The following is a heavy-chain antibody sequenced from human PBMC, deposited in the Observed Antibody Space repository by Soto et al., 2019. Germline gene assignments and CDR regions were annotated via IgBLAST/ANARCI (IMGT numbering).Heavy chain of an antibody. Sequence: EVQLVESGGGLVQPGGSLRLSCAASGFTFSSYWMSWVRQAPGKGLEWVADIKQEGSAKYYVDSVKGRFTISRDNAKNALYLEMYSLRAEDTGVYYCARVLTGAFDYWGQGTLVTVSS. J-gene: IGHJ4*02. CDR2: IKQEGSAK. D-gene: IGHD3-9*01. CDR1: GFTFSSYW. CDR3: ARVLTGAFDY. V-gene: IGHV3-7*01.